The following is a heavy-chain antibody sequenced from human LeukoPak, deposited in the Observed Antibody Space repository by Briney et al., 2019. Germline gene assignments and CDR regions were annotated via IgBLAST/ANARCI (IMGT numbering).Heavy chain of an antibody. Sequence: GGSLRLSCAASGFTFSSYSMNWVRQATGKGLEWVSAIGTAGDTYYPDAVKGRFTISRDNSKNTLYLEMNSLRAEDPAVYYCAKGIRVWFGESAVDYWGQGTLVTVSS. J-gene: IGHJ4*02. D-gene: IGHD3-10*01. V-gene: IGHV3-13*01. CDR2: IGTAGDT. CDR1: GFTFSSYS. CDR3: AKGIRVWFGESAVDY.